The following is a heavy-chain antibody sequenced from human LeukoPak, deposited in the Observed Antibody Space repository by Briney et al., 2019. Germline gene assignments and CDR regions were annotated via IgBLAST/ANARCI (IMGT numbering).Heavy chain of an antibody. J-gene: IGHJ3*02. CDR1: GFTVSSDY. CDR3: ARAYYDFWSGYAFDI. D-gene: IGHD3-3*01. CDR2: IYSGGTT. Sequence: GGSLRLSCAASGFTVSSDYMSWVRQAPGKGLEWVSVIYSGGTTHYADSVKGRFTISRDNSKNTLYLQMNSLRAEDTAVYYCARAYYDFWSGYAFDIWGQGTMVTVSS. V-gene: IGHV3-66*01.